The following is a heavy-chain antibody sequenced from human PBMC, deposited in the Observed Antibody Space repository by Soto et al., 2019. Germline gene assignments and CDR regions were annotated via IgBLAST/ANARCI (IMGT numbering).Heavy chain of an antibody. CDR1: GYTFTKYG. Sequence: ASVKVSCKTSGYTFTKYGVGWVRQAPGQGLEWMGWISGSSGNANYAEKVQGRITLTTDTSTSTAYIELRSLRSDDTAVYYCAREMAGLGGEYDYWGQGTLVTVSS. CDR3: AREMAGLGGEYDY. CDR2: ISGSSGNA. V-gene: IGHV1-18*01. J-gene: IGHJ4*02. D-gene: IGHD3-16*01.